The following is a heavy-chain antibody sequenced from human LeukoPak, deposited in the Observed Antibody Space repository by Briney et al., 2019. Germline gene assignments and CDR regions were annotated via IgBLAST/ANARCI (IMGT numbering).Heavy chain of an antibody. CDR1: GGSFSGYY. D-gene: IGHD3-22*01. CDR2: INHSGST. CDR3: ARGRGYYDSGGYSGY. J-gene: IGHJ4*02. Sequence: PSETLSLTCAVYGGSFSGYYWSWIRQPPGKGLEWIGEINHSGSTNYNPSLKSRVTISVDTSKNQFSLKLSSVTAADTAVYYCARGRGYYDSGGYSGYWGQGTLVTVSS. V-gene: IGHV4-34*01.